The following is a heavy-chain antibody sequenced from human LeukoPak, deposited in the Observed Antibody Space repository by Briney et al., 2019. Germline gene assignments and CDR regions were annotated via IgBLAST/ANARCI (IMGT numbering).Heavy chain of an antibody. V-gene: IGHV4-34*08. CDR2: INHSGSI. J-gene: IGHJ5*02. CDR3: SYNWFDP. CDR1: GFTFSSYG. Sequence: GSLRHSCAASGFTFSSYGMHWVRQPPGKGLEWIAEINHSGSINYNPSLKSRVTISADTSKNQVSLKLRSVTAADTAVYYCSYNWFDPWGQGTLVTVSS. D-gene: IGHD3-16*01.